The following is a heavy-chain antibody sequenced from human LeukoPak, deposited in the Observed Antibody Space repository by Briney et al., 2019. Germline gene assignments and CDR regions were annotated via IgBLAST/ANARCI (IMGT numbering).Heavy chain of an antibody. CDR2: INHSGST. Sequence: SETLSLTCAVYGGSFSGYYWSWIRQPPGKGLEWIGEINHSGSTNYNPSLKSRVTISVDTSKNQFSLKLSSVTAADTAVYYCARDTAMVTPYYGMDVWGQGTTVTVSS. J-gene: IGHJ6*02. D-gene: IGHD5-18*01. CDR3: ARDTAMVTPYYGMDV. V-gene: IGHV4-34*01. CDR1: GGSFSGYY.